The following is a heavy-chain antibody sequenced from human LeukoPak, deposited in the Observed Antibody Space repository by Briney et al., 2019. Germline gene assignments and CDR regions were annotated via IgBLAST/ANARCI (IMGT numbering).Heavy chain of an antibody. V-gene: IGHV4-34*01. CDR3: ARAPTLLRCFDWLSDV. J-gene: IGHJ6*04. Sequence: SETLSLTCAVYGGSFSGYYWSWIRQPPGKGLEWIGEINHSGSTNYNPSLKSRVTISVDTSKNQFSLKLSSVTAADTAVYYCARAPTLLRCFDWLSDVWGKGTTVTVSS. CDR1: GGSFSGYY. D-gene: IGHD3-9*01. CDR2: INHSGST.